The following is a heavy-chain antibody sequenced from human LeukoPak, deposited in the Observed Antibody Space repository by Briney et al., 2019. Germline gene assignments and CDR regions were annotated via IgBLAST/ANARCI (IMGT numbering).Heavy chain of an antibody. CDR3: TTYRSGHY. V-gene: IGHV3-73*01. D-gene: IGHD6-19*01. Sequence: GGSLRLSCAASGFTFTAAWMSWVRQASGKGLEWVGRITTKRSNYATAYTASVKGRFTISRHDSENTAYLQMNSLKTEDTALYYCTTYRSGHYWGQGTLVTVSS. J-gene: IGHJ4*02. CDR2: ITTKRSNYAT. CDR1: GFTFTAAW.